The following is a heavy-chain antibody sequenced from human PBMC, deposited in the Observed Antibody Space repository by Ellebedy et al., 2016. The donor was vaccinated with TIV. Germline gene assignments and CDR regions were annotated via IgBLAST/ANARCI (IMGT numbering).Heavy chain of an antibody. CDR3: ARVVWQLPVSYAFDI. CDR2: IYYSGST. J-gene: IGHJ3*02. CDR1: GGSISSYY. Sequence: MPSETLSLTCTVSGGSISSYYWSWIRQPPGKGLEWIGYIYYSGSTNYNPSLQSRVTISVDTSKNQFSLKLTSVTAADTAVYYCARVVWQLPVSYAFDIWGQGTMVTVSS. D-gene: IGHD2-15*01. V-gene: IGHV4-59*01.